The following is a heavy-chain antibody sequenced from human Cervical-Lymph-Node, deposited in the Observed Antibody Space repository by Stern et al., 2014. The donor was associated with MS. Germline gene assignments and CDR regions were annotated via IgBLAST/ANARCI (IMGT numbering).Heavy chain of an antibody. CDR1: GYTFTSYY. CDR3: AREHTAMGFGY. Sequence: VQLEESGAEVKKPGASVKVSCKASGYTFTSYYVHWVRQAPGEGLEWMGIIDPSGGSTSYAQKFQGRVTLTRDTSTSTVYMELNSLRSDDTAMYYCAREHTAMGFGYWGQGTLVTVSS. V-gene: IGHV1-46*01. J-gene: IGHJ4*02. D-gene: IGHD5-18*01. CDR2: IDPSGGST.